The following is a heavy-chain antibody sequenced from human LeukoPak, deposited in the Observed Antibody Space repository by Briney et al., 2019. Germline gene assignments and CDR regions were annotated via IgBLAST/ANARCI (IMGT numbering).Heavy chain of an antibody. CDR1: GYTFTSYG. D-gene: IGHD6-13*01. V-gene: IGHV1-18*01. CDR2: ISAYNGST. CDR3: ARDFYSSSWYGGDYYYGMDV. Sequence: ASVKVSCKASGYTFTSYGISWVRQAPGQGLEWMGWISAYNGSTNYAQKLQGRVTMTTDTSTSTAYMELRSLRSDDTAVYYCARDFYSSSWYGGDYYYGMDVWGQGTTVTVSS. J-gene: IGHJ6*02.